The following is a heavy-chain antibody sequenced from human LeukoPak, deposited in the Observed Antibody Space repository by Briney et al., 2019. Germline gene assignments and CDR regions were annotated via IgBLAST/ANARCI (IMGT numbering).Heavy chain of an antibody. J-gene: IGHJ6*03. V-gene: IGHV3-66*02. Sequence: GGSLRLSCAASGFTVSSNYMSWVRQAPGKGLEWVSVIYSGGSTYYADSVKGRFTISRDNSKNTLYLQMNSLRAEDTAVYYYARENYYYYYMDVWGKGTTVTVSS. CDR2: IYSGGST. CDR1: GFTVSSNY. CDR3: ARENYYYYYMDV.